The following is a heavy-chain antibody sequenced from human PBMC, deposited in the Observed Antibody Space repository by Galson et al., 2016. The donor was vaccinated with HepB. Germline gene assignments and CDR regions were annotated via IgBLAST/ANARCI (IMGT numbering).Heavy chain of an antibody. D-gene: IGHD6-19*01. CDR2: IKQDGSEK. CDR1: GFTVSSYW. V-gene: IGHV3-7*02. Sequence: SLRLSCAASGFTVSSYWMSWVRQAPGKGLESVANIKQDGSEKYYVDSVKGRFTISRDNANNSLYLEMNSLRVEDTAVYYCAGGYSSGCDYGMDVWGQGTTVSVSS. CDR3: AGGYSSGCDYGMDV. J-gene: IGHJ6*02.